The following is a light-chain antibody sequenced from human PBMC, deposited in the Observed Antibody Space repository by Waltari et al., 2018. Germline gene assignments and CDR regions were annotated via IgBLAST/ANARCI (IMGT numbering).Light chain of an antibody. CDR3: CSYAGRGTYV. CDR2: EVF. Sequence: QSALTQPASVSGTPGQSITLSCSGTTSDVGCYDFVSWYQQHPGEAPKLLICEVFKRPPDTSSRFSGAKSGSTASLTISGLQPEDEADYYCCSYAGRGTYVFGSGTKVTVL. J-gene: IGLJ1*01. CDR1: TSDVGCYDF. V-gene: IGLV2-23*02.